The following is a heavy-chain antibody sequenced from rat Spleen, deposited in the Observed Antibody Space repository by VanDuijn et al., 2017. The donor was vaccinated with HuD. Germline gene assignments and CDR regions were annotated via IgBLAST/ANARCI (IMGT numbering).Heavy chain of an antibody. V-gene: IGHV5-58*01. D-gene: IGHD1-9*01. CDR2: ISTDGGSS. J-gene: IGHJ2*01. CDR3: ARRHYGYTDYFDY. Sequence: EVQLVETGGGLVQPGRSLKLSCVTSGFTFSSFWMYWIRQAPGKGLEWVSSISTDGGSSYYPDSVKGRFTISRDNAKITLYLQMDSLRSEDTATYHCARRHYGYTDYFDYWGQGVMVTVSS. CDR1: GFTFSSFW.